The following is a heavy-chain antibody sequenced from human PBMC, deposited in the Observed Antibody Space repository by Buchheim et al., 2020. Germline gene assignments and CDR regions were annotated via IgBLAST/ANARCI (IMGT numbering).Heavy chain of an antibody. CDR2: ISYTGNT. J-gene: IGHJ6*02. D-gene: IGHD3-9*01. CDR3: ARDRAGDYDIMTGTYFYGMDV. V-gene: IGHV4-61*01. CDR1: GGSVDSRTYH. Sequence: HVRLQESGPGLVKPSETLSLTCPVSGGSVDSRTYHWSWIRQAPGKGLEWIGHISYTGNTNYSPSLKSRATISIDTSTNQFSLKLTSATAADTAVYYCARDRAGDYDIMTGTYFYGMDVWGQGTT.